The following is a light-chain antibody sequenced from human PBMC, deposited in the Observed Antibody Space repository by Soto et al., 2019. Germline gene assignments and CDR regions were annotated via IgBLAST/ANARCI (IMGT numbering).Light chain of an antibody. J-gene: IGLJ2*01. CDR3: QTWGTGIRV. CDR2: LNSDGSH. V-gene: IGLV4-69*01. CDR1: SGHSSYA. Sequence: QLVLTQSPSAYASLGASVKLTCTLSSGHSSYAIAWHQQQPEKGPRYLMKLNSDGSHSKGDGIPDRFSGSSSVAERYLTISSLQSEDEADYYCQTWGTGIRVFGGGTKLTVL.